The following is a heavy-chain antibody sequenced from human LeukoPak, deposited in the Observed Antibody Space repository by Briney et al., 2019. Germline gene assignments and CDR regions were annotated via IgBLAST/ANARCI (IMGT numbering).Heavy chain of an antibody. CDR1: GYTFTAYY. J-gene: IGHJ5*02. V-gene: IGHV1-46*01. CDR3: ARDNSVGDTAWWFDP. CDR2: INPSGSGT. D-gene: IGHD1-26*01. Sequence: GASVKVSCKATGYTFTAYYMHWVRQAPGQGLEWMGLINPSGSGTVYAQKFQGRVTMTRDMSTSTDYMELSSLRFDDTAVYYCARDNSVGDTAWWFDPWGQGTLVTVSS.